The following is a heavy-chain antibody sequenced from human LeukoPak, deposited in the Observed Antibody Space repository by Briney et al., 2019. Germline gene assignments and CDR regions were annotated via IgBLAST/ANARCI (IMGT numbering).Heavy chain of an antibody. D-gene: IGHD3-16*01. V-gene: IGHV5-51*01. CDR2: IYPGDSDT. CDR1: GYSFTSYW. Sequence: GESLKISGKGSGYSFTSYWIGGVRQLPGKGLDWMGIIYPGDSDTRYSPSFQGQVTISADKSISTAYLQWNSLKASDTAMYYCARVTAGRHFEYWGQGTLVTVSS. CDR3: ARVTAGRHFEY. J-gene: IGHJ4*02.